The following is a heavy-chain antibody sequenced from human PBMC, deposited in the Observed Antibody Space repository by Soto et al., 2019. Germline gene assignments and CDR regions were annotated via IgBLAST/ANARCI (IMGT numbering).Heavy chain of an antibody. Sequence: PSETLSLTCTVSGGSISSGGYYWSWIRQHPGKGLEWIGYIYYSGSTYYKPSLKSRVTISVDTSKNQFSLKLSSVTAADTAVYYCARQVVDGTVAGTGSFDYWGQGTLVTVSS. D-gene: IGHD6-19*01. CDR3: ARQVVDGTVAGTGSFDY. J-gene: IGHJ4*02. CDR2: IYYSGST. CDR1: GGSISSGGYY. V-gene: IGHV4-31*03.